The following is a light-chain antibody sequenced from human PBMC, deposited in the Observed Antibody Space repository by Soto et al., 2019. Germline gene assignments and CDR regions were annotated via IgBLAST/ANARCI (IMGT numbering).Light chain of an antibody. CDR1: QNIINY. V-gene: IGKV1-39*01. CDR3: QRSYATPYS. CDR2: AAS. Sequence: DIQMTQSPSSLSASVGDRVTITCRASQNIINYLNWYQQKPGKAPNLLIYAASILQSGVPSRFSGSGSGTDFTLTISRLQPEDFATYYCQRSYATPYSFGLETNLEIK. J-gene: IGKJ2*01.